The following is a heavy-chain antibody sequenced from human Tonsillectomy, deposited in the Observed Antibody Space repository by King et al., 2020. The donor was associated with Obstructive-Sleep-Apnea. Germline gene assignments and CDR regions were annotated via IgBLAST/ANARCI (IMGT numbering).Heavy chain of an antibody. D-gene: IGHD3-22*01. CDR1: DGSISSYY. V-gene: IGHV4-59*01. Sequence: VQLQESGPRLVKPSETLSLTCTVSDGSISSYYWNWIRQPPGKGLEWIGYIYYSGSTNYNPSLKSRVTISVDTSKNHLSLKLTSVTAADTAVYYCARGRDLYYDSSGIDYWGQGTLVTVSS. CDR3: ARGRDLYYDSSGIDY. J-gene: IGHJ4*02. CDR2: IYYSGST.